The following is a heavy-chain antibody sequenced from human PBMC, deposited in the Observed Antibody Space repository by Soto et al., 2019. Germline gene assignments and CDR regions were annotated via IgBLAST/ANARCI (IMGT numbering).Heavy chain of an antibody. CDR2: IIPIFSTA. D-gene: IGHD6-19*01. J-gene: IGHJ5*02. V-gene: IGHV1-69*01. CDR1: GGTFSSYA. Sequence: QVQLVQSGAEVKKPGSSVKVSCKAYGGTFSSYAISWVRQAPRQGLEWMGGIIPIFSTANYGQKFQGRVTMTADESTSTEYRELSSLRSEDTAVYYCARLIAVAGTQVGWFDLWGQGTMVTVSS. CDR3: ARLIAVAGTQVGWFDL.